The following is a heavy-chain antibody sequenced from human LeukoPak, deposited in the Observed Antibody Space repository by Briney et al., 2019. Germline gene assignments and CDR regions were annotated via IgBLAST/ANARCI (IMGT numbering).Heavy chain of an antibody. D-gene: IGHD6-13*01. V-gene: IGHV4-59*08. Sequence: PSETLSLTCTVSGGSISSYTWSWFRQPPGKDLEWIGYIYYSGSTNYNPSLKSRVTISVDTSKNQFSLKLSSVTAADTAVYYCARGSSSWYRYWGQGTLVTVSS. CDR1: GGSISSYT. CDR2: IYYSGST. CDR3: ARGSSSWYRY. J-gene: IGHJ4*02.